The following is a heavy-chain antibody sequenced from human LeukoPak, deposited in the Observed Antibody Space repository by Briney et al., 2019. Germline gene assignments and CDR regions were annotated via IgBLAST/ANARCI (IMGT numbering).Heavy chain of an antibody. CDR3: ARDRGGLSSSWSVYYYYYYMDV. CDR1: GGSISSSSYY. Sequence: SETLSLTCTVSGGSISSSSYYWGWIRQPPGKGLEWIGSIYYSGSTYYNPSLKSRVTISVDTSKNQFSLKLSSVTAADTAVYYCARDRGGLSSSWSVYYYYYYMDVWGKGTTVTVSS. V-gene: IGHV4-39*02. CDR2: IYYSGST. J-gene: IGHJ6*03. D-gene: IGHD6-13*01.